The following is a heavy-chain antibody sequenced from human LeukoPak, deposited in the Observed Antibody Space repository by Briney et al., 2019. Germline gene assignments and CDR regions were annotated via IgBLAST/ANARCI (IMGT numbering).Heavy chain of an antibody. D-gene: IGHD3-3*01. CDR2: INPNSAGT. CDR3: ATVPERRFLEWLPLVY. Sequence: ASVKVSCKASGYTFTGYYVHWVRQAPGQGLEWVGWINPNSAGTNYAQKFQGRVTMTRDTSISTAYMELSRLRSDDTAVYYCATVPERRFLEWLPLVYWGQGTLVTVSS. CDR1: GYTFTGYY. J-gene: IGHJ4*02. V-gene: IGHV1-2*02.